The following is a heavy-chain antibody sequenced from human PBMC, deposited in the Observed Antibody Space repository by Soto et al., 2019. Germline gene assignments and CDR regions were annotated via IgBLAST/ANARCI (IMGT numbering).Heavy chain of an antibody. CDR1: GDSLNSYY. CDR2: IYYSGDT. V-gene: IGHV4-59*01. D-gene: IGHD3-3*01. J-gene: IGHJ3*02. Sequence: QVQLQESGPGLVKPSETLSLTCSVSGDSLNSYYWSWIRQSPGKGLEWLGYIYYSGDTKYNPSLQSRVSMSFDTTENQSTLRLSSATAADTAVYLCARDRTELWKHDAFDMWGPGTMVTVSS. CDR3: ARDRTELWKHDAFDM.